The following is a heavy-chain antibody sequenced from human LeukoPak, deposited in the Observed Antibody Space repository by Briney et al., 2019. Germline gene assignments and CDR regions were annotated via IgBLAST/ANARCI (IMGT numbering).Heavy chain of an antibody. CDR1: GYSFTSYW. Sequence: GESLKISCKGSGYSFTSYWIGWVRQMPGKGLEWMGIIYPGDSDTRYSPSFQGQATISADKSISTAYLQWSSLKASDTAMYYCARIFPEPEEIYDILTGWGAFDIWGQGTMVTVSS. J-gene: IGHJ3*02. V-gene: IGHV5-51*01. D-gene: IGHD3-9*01. CDR3: ARIFPEPEEIYDILTGWGAFDI. CDR2: IYPGDSDT.